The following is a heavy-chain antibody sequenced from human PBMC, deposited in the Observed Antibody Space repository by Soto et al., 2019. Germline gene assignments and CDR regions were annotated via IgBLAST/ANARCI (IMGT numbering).Heavy chain of an antibody. J-gene: IGHJ5*02. CDR1: GYTFTGNY. CDR2: INPNSGGT. D-gene: IGHD6-6*01. V-gene: IGHV1-2*04. Sequence: SLKVSGKASGYTFTGNYMHWVRQAPGQGLEWMGWINPNSGGTNYAQKFQGWVTMTRDTSISTAYMELSRLRSDDTAVYYCARGRIAASQYNWFDPSGQGIVVTVSS. CDR3: ARGRIAASQYNWFDP.